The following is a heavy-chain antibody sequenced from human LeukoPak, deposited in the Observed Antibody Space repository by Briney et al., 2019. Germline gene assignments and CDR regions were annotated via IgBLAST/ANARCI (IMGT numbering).Heavy chain of an antibody. CDR2: INPSGGST. Sequence: ASVKVSCKASGYTFTSYYMHWVRQAPGQGLGWMGIINPSGGSTSYAQKFQGRVTMTRDTSTRTVYMELSSLRSEDTAVYYCAKQYDSSGYADYWGQGTLVTVSS. CDR3: AKQYDSSGYADY. J-gene: IGHJ4*02. V-gene: IGHV1-46*01. CDR1: GYTFTSYY. D-gene: IGHD3-22*01.